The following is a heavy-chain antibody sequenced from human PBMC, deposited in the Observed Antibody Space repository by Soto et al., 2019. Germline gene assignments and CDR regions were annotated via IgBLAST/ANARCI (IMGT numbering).Heavy chain of an antibody. CDR2: VSIGGST. V-gene: IGHV3-23*01. D-gene: IGHD2-8*02. CDR3: AKRRCAGGHFDY. CDR1: GFTFSSYA. Sequence: DVQLLESGGGLVQPEVSLRLSCAASGFTFSSYAMGWVRQGPGKRVEWVAVVSIGGSTRYADSVRGRFTISRDNSKNTLYFQMISLTAEGRAVYFCAKRRCAGGHFDYWGQGALVTVSS. J-gene: IGHJ4*02.